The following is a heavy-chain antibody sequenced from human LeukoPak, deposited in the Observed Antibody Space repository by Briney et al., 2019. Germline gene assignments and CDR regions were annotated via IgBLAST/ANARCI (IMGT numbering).Heavy chain of an antibody. V-gene: IGHV2-5*02. CDR3: AHRRYYYDSSGPEAFDI. CDR1: GFSLSTTGVG. J-gene: IGHJ3*02. CDR2: IYWDVDK. D-gene: IGHD3-22*01. Sequence: SGPTLVNPTQTLTLNCNFSGFSLSTTGVGVGWIRQPPGMSLEWLALIYWDVDKRYSPSLKSRLTITKDTSKNQVVLTMTNMDPVDTATYYCAHRRYYYDSSGPEAFDIWGQGTMVTVSS.